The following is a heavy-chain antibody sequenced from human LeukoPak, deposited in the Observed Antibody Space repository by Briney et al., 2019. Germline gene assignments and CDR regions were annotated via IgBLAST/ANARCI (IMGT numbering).Heavy chain of an antibody. D-gene: IGHD3-10*01. CDR3: AGLYYYGSGSYLS. J-gene: IGHJ4*02. V-gene: IGHV4-59*01. CDR1: GASLRSNY. CDR2: IYYSGST. Sequence: KPSETLSLTCTVSGASLRSNYWSWIRQPPGKGLEWIGYIYYSGSTNYNPSLKSRVTISVDTSKNQFSLKLSSVTAADTAVYYCAGLYYYGSGSYLSWGQGTLVTVSS.